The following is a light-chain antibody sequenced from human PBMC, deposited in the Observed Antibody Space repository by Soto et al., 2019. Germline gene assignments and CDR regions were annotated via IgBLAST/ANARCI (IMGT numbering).Light chain of an antibody. CDR1: SSDVGGYNY. J-gene: IGLJ1*01. CDR2: EVS. Sequence: QSALTQPASVSGSPGQSITISCTGTSSDVGGYNYVSWYQQHPGKAPKLMIYEVSNRPSGVSNRFSGSKSGNTASLTISGFQAEDEADYYCSSYTSSSTLVYVFGTGTKLTVL. CDR3: SSYTSSSTLVYV. V-gene: IGLV2-14*01.